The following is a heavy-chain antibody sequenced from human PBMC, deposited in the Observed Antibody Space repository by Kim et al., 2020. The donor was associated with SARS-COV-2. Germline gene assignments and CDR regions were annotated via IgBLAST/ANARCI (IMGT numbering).Heavy chain of an antibody. V-gene: IGHV4-30-4*02. Sequence: SETLSLTCTVSGGSVTSIGYYWSWIRQPPGKGLEWIGNIYYSGTTHYKPSLKRRVSLSVDTSKRQFSLKVTSVNETDTAVYFCARNSFRVVRGVIIADRLDPWGPGILVRVSS. CDR1: GGSVTSIGYY. J-gene: IGHJ5*02. CDR3: ARNSFRVVRGVIIADRLDP. D-gene: IGHD3-10*01. CDR2: IYYSGTT.